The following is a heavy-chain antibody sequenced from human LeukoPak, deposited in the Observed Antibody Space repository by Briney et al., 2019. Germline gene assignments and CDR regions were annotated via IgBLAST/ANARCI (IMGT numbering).Heavy chain of an antibody. Sequence: GGSLRLSCAAAGFTFSDYYMSWMRQAPGKGLEWVSYIISSVSNIYYADSVKGRFTISRDNAKNSLYLQMNSLRAEDTAVYYCARDRSGKAYYYYGMDVWGQGTTVTVSS. V-gene: IGHV3-11*01. J-gene: IGHJ6*02. CDR2: IISSVSNI. CDR1: GFTFSDYY. CDR3: ARDRSGKAYYYYGMDV.